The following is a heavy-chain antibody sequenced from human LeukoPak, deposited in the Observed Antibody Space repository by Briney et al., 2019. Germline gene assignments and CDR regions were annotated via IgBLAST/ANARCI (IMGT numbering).Heavy chain of an antibody. V-gene: IGHV3-21*01. CDR1: GFTFSSYS. CDR2: ISSSSSYI. Sequence: GGSLRLSCAASGFTFSSYSMNWVRQAPGKGLEWVSSISSSSSYIYYADSVKGRFTISRDNSKNTLYLQMNSLRAEDTAVYYCAREKIVVVPAGYFDYWGQGTLVTVSS. D-gene: IGHD2-2*01. J-gene: IGHJ4*02. CDR3: AREKIVVVPAGYFDY.